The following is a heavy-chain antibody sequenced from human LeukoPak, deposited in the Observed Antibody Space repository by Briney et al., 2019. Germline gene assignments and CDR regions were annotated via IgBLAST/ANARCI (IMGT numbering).Heavy chain of an antibody. CDR3: AKASAMIVVVSKHFDY. CDR2: ISSSGSTI. V-gene: IGHV3-48*03. J-gene: IGHJ4*02. D-gene: IGHD3-22*01. CDR1: GFTFSSYE. Sequence: GGSLRLSCAASGFTFSSYEMNWVRQAPGKGLEWVSYISSSGSTIYYADSVKGRFTISRDNAKNSLYLQMNSLRTEDTAVYYCAKASAMIVVVSKHFDYWGQGTLVTVSS.